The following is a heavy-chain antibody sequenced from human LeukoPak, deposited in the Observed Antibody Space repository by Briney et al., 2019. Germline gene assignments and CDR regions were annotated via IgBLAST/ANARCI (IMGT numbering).Heavy chain of an antibody. D-gene: IGHD1-26*01. CDR3: ARVGIDSGSFADFDY. CDR2: IYHSGST. Sequence: SETLSLTCTVSGYSISSDYYWGWIRQPPGKRLEWIGSIYHSGSTYYNPSLKSRVTISVDTSKDQFSLKLSSVTAADTAVYFCARVGIDSGSFADFDYWGQGTLVTVSS. CDR1: GYSISSDYY. V-gene: IGHV4-38-2*02. J-gene: IGHJ4*02.